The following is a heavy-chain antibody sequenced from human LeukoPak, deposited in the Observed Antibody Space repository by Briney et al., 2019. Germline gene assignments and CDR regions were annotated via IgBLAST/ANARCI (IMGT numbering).Heavy chain of an antibody. CDR1: GGSISSYY. V-gene: IGHV4-59*08. CDR2: IYYSGST. Sequence: SSETLSLTCTVSGGSISSYYWSWIRQPPGKGLEWIGYIYYSGSTNYNPSLKSRVTMSVDTSKSQFSLKLNSVTAADTAVYYCATYSSSWYGFDYWGQGTLVTVSS. J-gene: IGHJ4*02. CDR3: ATYSSSWYGFDY. D-gene: IGHD6-13*01.